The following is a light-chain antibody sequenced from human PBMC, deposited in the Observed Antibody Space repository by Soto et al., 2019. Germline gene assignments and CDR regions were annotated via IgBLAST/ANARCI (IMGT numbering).Light chain of an antibody. J-gene: IGLJ2*01. Sequence: SVLTQPPSVSGAPGQRVTISCTGSSSNIGAGYDVHWYQQLPGTAPKLLIYGNSNRPSGVPDRFSGSKSATSASLAITGLQAEDEADYYCQSYDSSLSAHVVFGGGTKLTVL. V-gene: IGLV1-40*01. CDR1: SSNIGAGYD. CDR3: QSYDSSLSAHVV. CDR2: GNS.